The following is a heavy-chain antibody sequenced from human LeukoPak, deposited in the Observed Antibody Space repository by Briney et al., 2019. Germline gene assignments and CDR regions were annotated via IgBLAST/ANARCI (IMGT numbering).Heavy chain of an antibody. CDR1: GFTFSDYY. Sequence: PGGSLRLSCAASGFTFSDYYMDWVRQAPGEGLEWVGRTRNKVNSHTTEYAASVKGRFTISRDDSKNSLYLQMNSLKTEDTAVYYCAREFGRGFDYWGQGTLVTVSS. J-gene: IGHJ4*02. D-gene: IGHD3-16*01. CDR2: TRNKVNSHTT. V-gene: IGHV3-72*01. CDR3: AREFGRGFDY.